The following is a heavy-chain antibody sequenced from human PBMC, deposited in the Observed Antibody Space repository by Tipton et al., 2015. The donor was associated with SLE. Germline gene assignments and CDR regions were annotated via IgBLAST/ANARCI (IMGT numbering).Heavy chain of an antibody. CDR3: ARVWGAHAARPYSYFDY. CDR2: ISYSGST. J-gene: IGHJ4*02. D-gene: IGHD3-16*01. Sequence: TLSLTCTVSGGSISSGGYYWSWIRQSPGKGLEWIGYISYSGSTNYNSSLKSRLTISVDTSKNQFSLKLSSATAADTAVYYCARVWGAHAARPYSYFDYWGQGTSVTVSS. V-gene: IGHV4-31*03. CDR1: GGSISSGGYY.